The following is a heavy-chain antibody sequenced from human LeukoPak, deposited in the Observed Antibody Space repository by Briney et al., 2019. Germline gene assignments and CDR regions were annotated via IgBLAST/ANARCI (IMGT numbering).Heavy chain of an antibody. D-gene: IGHD6-13*01. CDR1: GGSISSSGYY. CDR2: IFYSGST. Sequence: PSETLSLTCTVSGGSISSSGYYWGWIRQSPGKGMEWIASIFYSGSTHYNPSLKSRVTISGDTSKNQFSLKLSSVTAADTAVYYCARRAAAGKIFDYWGQGTLVTVSS. CDR3: ARRAAAGKIFDY. J-gene: IGHJ4*02. V-gene: IGHV4-39*07.